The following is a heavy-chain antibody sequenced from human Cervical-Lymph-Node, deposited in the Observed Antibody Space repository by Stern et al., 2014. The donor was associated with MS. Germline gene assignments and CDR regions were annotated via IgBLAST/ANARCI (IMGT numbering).Heavy chain of an antibody. D-gene: IGHD3-22*01. CDR3: ARSDGYYRLDY. Sequence: QVQLQESGPGLVTPSGTLSLTCAVYGDSISRTNWWSWVRLPPGEGLEWIGEISHSGSTTYNPSLKSRVNISADKSKNQFSLKLSSVTTADTAMFYCARSDGYYRLDYWGRGTLVTVSS. V-gene: IGHV4-4*02. J-gene: IGHJ4*02. CDR1: GDSISRTNW. CDR2: ISHSGST.